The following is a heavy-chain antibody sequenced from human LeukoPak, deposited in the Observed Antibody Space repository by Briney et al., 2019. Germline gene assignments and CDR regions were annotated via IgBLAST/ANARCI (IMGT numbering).Heavy chain of an antibody. V-gene: IGHV3-11*01. CDR3: AKGGVYGDYCFDY. D-gene: IGHD4-17*01. CDR1: GFTFSDYY. CDR2: ISSSGSTI. J-gene: IGHJ4*02. Sequence: GGSLRLSCAASGFTFSDYYMSWIRQAPGKGLEWVSYISSSGSTIYYADSVKGRFTISRDNAKNSLYLQMNSLRAEDTALYYCAKGGVYGDYCFDYWGQGTLVTVSS.